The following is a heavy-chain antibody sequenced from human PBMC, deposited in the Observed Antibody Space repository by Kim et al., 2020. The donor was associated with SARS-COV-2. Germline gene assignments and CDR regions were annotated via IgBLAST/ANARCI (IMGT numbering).Heavy chain of an antibody. CDR2: SYHTGKT. V-gene: IGHV4-39*01. CDR3: ARSIAVAGLYYFDF. J-gene: IGHJ4*02. CDR1: GGSIKSGAYY. D-gene: IGHD6-19*01. Sequence: SETLSLTCSVSGGSIKSGAYYWGWVRQPPGKGLEWLATSYHTGKTFYSASLKTRLSMSMVPSKNQLSLRLGSVTVADTATYFCARSIAVAGLYYFDFWGQGALVSVSS.